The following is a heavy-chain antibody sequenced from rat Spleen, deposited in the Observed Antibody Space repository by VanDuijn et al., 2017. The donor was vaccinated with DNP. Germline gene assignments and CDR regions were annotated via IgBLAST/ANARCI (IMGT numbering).Heavy chain of an antibody. J-gene: IGHJ3*01. D-gene: IGHD1-4*01. V-gene: IGHV2-63*01. Sequence: QVQMKESGPGLVQPSQTLCLTCTVSGFSLTSYSVSWVRQHSGKGPEWMGRVWYDGDTEYNSALKSRLNVRRDTSKNQVFLKMKSLQIDDTGTYYCTRESGYNWFAYWGQGTLVTVSS. CDR2: VWYDGDT. CDR1: GFSLTSYS. CDR3: TRESGYNWFAY.